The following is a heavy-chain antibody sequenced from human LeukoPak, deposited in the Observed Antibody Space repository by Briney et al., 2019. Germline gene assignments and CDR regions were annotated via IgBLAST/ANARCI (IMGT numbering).Heavy chain of an antibody. CDR3: ARDAYCGGDCP. Sequence: PSETLSLTRAVYGGSFSGYYWSWIRQPPGKGLEWIGEINHSGSTNYNPSLQSRVTMSVNTSKNQFSLKLSSVTAADTAVYYCARDAYCGGDCPWGQGTLVTVSS. CDR2: INHSGST. CDR1: GGSFSGYY. D-gene: IGHD2-21*01. V-gene: IGHV4-34*01. J-gene: IGHJ5*02.